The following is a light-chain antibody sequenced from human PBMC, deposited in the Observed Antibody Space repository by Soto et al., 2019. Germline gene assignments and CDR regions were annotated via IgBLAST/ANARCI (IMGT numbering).Light chain of an antibody. CDR3: RQYGTSEII. Sequence: EIVLTQSPGTLSLSPGGRATLSCRASQTLSNSFIAWYQQKPGQAPRLLIYDTSSRATGVPDRYSASGSGTDFTLTISRLEPEDFAVFFCRQYGTSEIIFGQGTRLEIK. CDR1: QTLSNSF. J-gene: IGKJ5*01. CDR2: DTS. V-gene: IGKV3-20*01.